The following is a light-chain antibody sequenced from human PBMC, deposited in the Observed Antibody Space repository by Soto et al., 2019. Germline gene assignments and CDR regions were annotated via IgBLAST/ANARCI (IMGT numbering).Light chain of an antibody. CDR3: QQYNSYPYT. Sequence: DLQMTQSPSTLSASVGDRVTITCRASQSISNRLAWYQQKPGKAPKLLLYKASTLQSGVPSRFSGSASGTEFSLTISSLQPDDFATYYCQQYNSYPYTFGQGTKLEIK. J-gene: IGKJ2*01. CDR1: QSISNR. V-gene: IGKV1-5*03. CDR2: KAS.